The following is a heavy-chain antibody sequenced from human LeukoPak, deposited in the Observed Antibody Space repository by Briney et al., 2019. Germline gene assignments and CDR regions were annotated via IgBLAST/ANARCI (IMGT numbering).Heavy chain of an antibody. D-gene: IGHD3-16*01. J-gene: IGHJ4*02. Sequence: PGGSLRLSCAASGFIFNSYSMNWVRQAPGKGLEWVSSISFSSSTSYADSVKGRFTISRDNAKNSLYLQMNSLRAEDTAVYYCARNPRGTSPPDYFDYRGQGTLVTVSS. CDR2: ISFSSST. CDR1: GFIFNSYS. CDR3: ARNPRGTSPPDYFDY. V-gene: IGHV3-21*01.